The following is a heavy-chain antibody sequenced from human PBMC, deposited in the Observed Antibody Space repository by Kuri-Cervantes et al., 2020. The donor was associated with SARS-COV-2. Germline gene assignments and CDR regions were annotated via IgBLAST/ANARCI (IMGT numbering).Heavy chain of an antibody. Sequence: GESLKISCAASGFTFSSYAMHWVRQAPGKGLEWVAVISYDGSNKYYADSVKGRFTISRDNSKNTLYLQMNSLRAEDTAVYYCARELVLTTLKNWFDPWGQGTLVTVSS. D-gene: IGHD1-14*01. J-gene: IGHJ5*02. V-gene: IGHV3-30-3*01. CDR1: GFTFSSYA. CDR2: ISYDGSNK. CDR3: ARELVLTTLKNWFDP.